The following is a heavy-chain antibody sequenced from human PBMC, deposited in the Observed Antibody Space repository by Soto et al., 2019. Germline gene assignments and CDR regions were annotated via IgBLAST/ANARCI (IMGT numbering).Heavy chain of an antibody. J-gene: IGHJ3*02. CDR2: INHSGST. D-gene: IGHD2-8*01. CDR3: ARVRGTNVLARRNGAYDI. CDR1: GGSFSGYY. Sequence: SETLSLTCAVYGGSFSGYYWSWIRQPPGKGLEWIGEINHSGSTNYNPSLKSRVTISVDTSKNQFSLKLSSVTAADTAVYYCARVRGTNVLARRNGAYDIWGQGTMVTVSS. V-gene: IGHV4-34*01.